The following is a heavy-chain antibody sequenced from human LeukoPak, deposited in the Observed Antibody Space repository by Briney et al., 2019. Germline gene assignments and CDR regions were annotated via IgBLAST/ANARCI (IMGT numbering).Heavy chain of an antibody. D-gene: IGHD5-18*01. CDR2: IIPIFGTA. Sequence: SVKASCKASGGTFSSYAISWVRQAPGQRLEWMGGIIPIFGTANYAQKLQGRATNTTDESTSPAYMELSSLRSEDTGVYYCARTEGGKLWLRNYNWFEPWGQGTLVTVSS. CDR1: GGTFSSYA. J-gene: IGHJ5*02. CDR3: ARTEGGKLWLRNYNWFEP. V-gene: IGHV1-69*05.